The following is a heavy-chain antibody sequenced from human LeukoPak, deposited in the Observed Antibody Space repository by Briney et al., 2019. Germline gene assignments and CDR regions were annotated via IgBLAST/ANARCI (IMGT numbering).Heavy chain of an antibody. J-gene: IGHJ4*02. Sequence: PGGSLRLSCAASGFTFDDYAMHWVRQAPGKGLEWVSGISWNSGTIAYADSVKGRFTISRDNAKTSLYLQMNSLRAEDTALYYCAKALRITMVRGGFDYWGQGTLVTVSS. CDR1: GFTFDDYA. CDR2: ISWNSGTI. D-gene: IGHD3-10*01. V-gene: IGHV3-9*01. CDR3: AKALRITMVRGGFDY.